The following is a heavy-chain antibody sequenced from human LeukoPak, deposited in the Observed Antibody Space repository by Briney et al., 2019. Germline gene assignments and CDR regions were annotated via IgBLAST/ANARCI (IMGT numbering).Heavy chain of an antibody. V-gene: IGHV4-31*03. D-gene: IGHD3-22*01. CDR2: IYYSGST. CDR3: ARMRSYDSSGYYEPDDY. Sequence: SQTLSLTCSVSGDSISSGGYYWSWIRQHPGKGLEWIGYIYYSGSTYYNPSLRSRLTISVDTSKNQFSLKLSSVTAADTAVYYCARMRSYDSSGYYEPDDYWGQGTLVTVSS. J-gene: IGHJ4*02. CDR1: GDSISSGGYY.